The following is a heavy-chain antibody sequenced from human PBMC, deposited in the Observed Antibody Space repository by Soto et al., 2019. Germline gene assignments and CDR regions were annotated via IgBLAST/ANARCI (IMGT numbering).Heavy chain of an antibody. CDR2: IYWDDEK. CDR1: GFSLTTIGLG. Sequence: QITLKESGPTLVKPTQTLTLTCTFSGFSLTTIGLGVGWIRQPPGKALEWLALIYWDDEKRYSPSLKDRLTITKDTSKNQVILTMTNMGPVDTGTYFCAHSRGSRYFDYWGQGTLVTVSS. V-gene: IGHV2-5*02. CDR3: AHSRGSRYFDY. D-gene: IGHD1-26*01. J-gene: IGHJ4*02.